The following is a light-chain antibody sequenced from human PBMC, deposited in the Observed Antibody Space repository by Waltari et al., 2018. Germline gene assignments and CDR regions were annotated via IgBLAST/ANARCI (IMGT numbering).Light chain of an antibody. CDR2: ATS. V-gene: IGKV3-20*01. CDR1: QDIGHY. Sequence: IVLTQSPGTLSLSPGGRATLSCRARQDIGHYLAWYQQKPGQAPRLLIYATSTGAAGIPDRFSGSGSGADFSLTITRLEPEDFAVYYCQHHVRLPATFGQGTKV. J-gene: IGKJ1*01. CDR3: QHHVRLPAT.